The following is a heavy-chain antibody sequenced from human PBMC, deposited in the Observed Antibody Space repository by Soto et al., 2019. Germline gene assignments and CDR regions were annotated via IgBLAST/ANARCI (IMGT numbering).Heavy chain of an antibody. V-gene: IGHV1-18*01. CDR1: GYTFTSYG. Sequence: QVQLVQSGAVVKKPGASVKVSCKASGYTFTSYGISWVRQAPGQGLEWMGWVNTCNGNTNYAQTVQGRVTMTTDTSMSTADMKLRGMRSDGTAVAYCARDILVVVDATSIFDYWGQAKVVTV. D-gene: IGHD2-15*01. J-gene: IGHJ4*02. CDR3: ARDILVVVDATSIFDY. CDR2: VNTCNGNT.